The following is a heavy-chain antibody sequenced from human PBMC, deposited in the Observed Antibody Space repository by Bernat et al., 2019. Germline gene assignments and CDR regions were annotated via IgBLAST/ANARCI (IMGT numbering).Heavy chain of an antibody. CDR2: IYYSGST. J-gene: IGHJ6*03. D-gene: IGHD6-6*01. CDR1: GGSISSYY. CDR3: ARGSSSIAARYYCYYMDV. V-gene: IGHV4-59*01. Sequence: QVQLQESGPGLVKPSETLSLTCTVSGGSISSYYWSWIRQPPGKGLEWIGYIYYSGSTNYNPSLKSRVTISVDTSKNQFSLKLSSVTAADMAVYYCARGSSSIAARYYCYYMDVWGKGTTVTVSS.